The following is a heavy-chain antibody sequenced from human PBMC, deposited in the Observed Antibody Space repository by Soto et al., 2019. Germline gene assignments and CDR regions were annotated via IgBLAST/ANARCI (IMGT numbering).Heavy chain of an antibody. CDR1: GYTFTSYY. V-gene: IGHV1-46*01. J-gene: IGHJ6*02. Sequence: ASVNVSCKTSGYTFTSYYMHWVRQAPGQGLEWMGIINPSGGSTSYAQKFQGRVTMTRDTSTSTVYMELSSLRSEDTAVYYCARDLGYCSGGSCYSGHYYYGMDVWGQGTTVTVSS. CDR3: ARDLGYCSGGSCYSGHYYYGMDV. D-gene: IGHD2-15*01. CDR2: INPSGGST.